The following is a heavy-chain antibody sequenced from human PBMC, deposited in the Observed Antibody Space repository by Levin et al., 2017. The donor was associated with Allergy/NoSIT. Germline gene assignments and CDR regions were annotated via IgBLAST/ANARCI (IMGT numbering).Heavy chain of an antibody. J-gene: IGHJ3*02. Sequence: GESLKISCSASGFTFGDYAISWFRQAPGKGLEWLIFIRSKAYGGTTEYAASVKGRFTISRDDSKSIAYLQMNSLKTEDTAVYYCARPAVTTRWGAFDIWGQGTVVTVSS. CDR2: IRSKAYGGTT. D-gene: IGHD4-17*01. CDR3: ARPAVTTRWGAFDI. CDR1: GFTFGDYA. V-gene: IGHV3-49*03.